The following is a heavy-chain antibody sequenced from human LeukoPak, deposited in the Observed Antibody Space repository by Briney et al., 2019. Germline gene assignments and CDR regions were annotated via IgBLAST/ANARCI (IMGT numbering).Heavy chain of an antibody. V-gene: IGHV1-2*02. Sequence: ASVKVSCKASGHTFTGYYMHWVRQAPGQGLEWMGWINPNSGGTNYAQKFQGRVTMTRDTSISTAYMELSRLRSDDTAVYYCAREAYSSGWYEGTEWFDPWGQGTLVTVSS. D-gene: IGHD6-19*01. J-gene: IGHJ5*02. CDR1: GHTFTGYY. CDR3: AREAYSSGWYEGTEWFDP. CDR2: INPNSGGT.